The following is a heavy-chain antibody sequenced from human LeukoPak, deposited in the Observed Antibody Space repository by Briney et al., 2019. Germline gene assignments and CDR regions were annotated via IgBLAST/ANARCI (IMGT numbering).Heavy chain of an antibody. Sequence: GGSLRLSCAASGFTFSSYSMNWVRQAPGKGPEWVSSISSSSSYIYYADSVKGRFTISRDNAKNSLYLQMNSLRAEDTAVYYCARDIGGDIVVVTAIPGIDYWGQGTLVTVSS. CDR3: ARDIGGDIVVVTAIPGIDY. J-gene: IGHJ4*02. V-gene: IGHV3-21*01. CDR1: GFTFSSYS. CDR2: ISSSSSYI. D-gene: IGHD2-21*02.